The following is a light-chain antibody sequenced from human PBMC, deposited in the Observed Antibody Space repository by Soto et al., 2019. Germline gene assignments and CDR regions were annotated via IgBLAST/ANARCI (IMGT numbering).Light chain of an antibody. V-gene: IGKV3-20*01. CDR2: RAC. Sequence: EIVLTQSPDTLSLSPGERATLSCRASQSVSSDLLAWYQQTSGQAPRLLIYRACTRATGIPDRFTGSGSGTDFTLTTSRLEPEDFAVYYCQQYESSPLTFGGGTKAEIK. CDR1: QSVSSDL. CDR3: QQYESSPLT. J-gene: IGKJ4*01.